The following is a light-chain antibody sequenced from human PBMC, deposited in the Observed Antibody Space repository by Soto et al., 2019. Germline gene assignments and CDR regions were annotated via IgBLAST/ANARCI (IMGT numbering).Light chain of an antibody. CDR3: QQYNNWPPT. CDR2: GAS. J-gene: IGKJ2*01. CDR1: QGVSRN. V-gene: IGKV3-15*01. Sequence: EIVMTQSPATLSVSPGERATLSCRASQGVSRNLAWYQQKPCQAPRLLIYGASTRATGIPARFSGSGSGTEFTLTISSLQSEDFAVYYCQQYNNWPPTFGQGTKLEIK.